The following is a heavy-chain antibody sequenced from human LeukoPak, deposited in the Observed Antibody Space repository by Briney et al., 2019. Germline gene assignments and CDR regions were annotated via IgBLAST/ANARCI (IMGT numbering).Heavy chain of an antibody. CDR2: ITSSSSTI. CDR1: GFTFSSYN. CDR3: ASLWELIGS. V-gene: IGHV3-48*01. D-gene: IGHD1-26*01. J-gene: IGHJ4*02. Sequence: PGGSLRLSCAASGFTFSSYNMNWVRQAPGKGLEWVSYITSSSSTIYYADSVKGRFTISRDNAKNSVYLQMNSLRVEDTAIYYCASLWELIGSWGQGTLVTVSS.